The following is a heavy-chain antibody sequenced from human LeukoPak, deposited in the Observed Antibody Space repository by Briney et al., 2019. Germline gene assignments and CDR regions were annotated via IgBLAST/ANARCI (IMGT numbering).Heavy chain of an antibody. D-gene: IGHD6-19*01. Sequence: PSGTLSLTCAVSGGSISSSNWWSWIRQPPGKGLEWIGYIYYSGSTNYNPSLKSRVTISVDTSKNQFSLKLSSVTAADTAVYYCARDGMSGWYLGSWGQGTLVTVSS. CDR1: GGSISSSNW. CDR3: ARDGMSGWYLGS. J-gene: IGHJ4*02. V-gene: IGHV4-61*01. CDR2: IYYSGST.